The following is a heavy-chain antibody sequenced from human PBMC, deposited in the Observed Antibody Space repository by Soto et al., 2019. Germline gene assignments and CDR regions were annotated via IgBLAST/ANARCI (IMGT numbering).Heavy chain of an antibody. D-gene: IGHD5-18*01. CDR2: LKSRTDGGTT. J-gene: IGHJ6*02. Sequence: EVQLVESGGGLVKPGGSLRLSCAASGFTFSNAWMSWVRQAPGKGLEWVGRLKSRTDGGTTDYAAPVKGRFTISRDDSKNTLYLQMNSLNTEDTAVYYCTTDLRLKLWTTAFNGYYYGMDVWGQGTTVTVSS. V-gene: IGHV3-15*01. CDR1: GFTFSNAW. CDR3: TTDLRLKLWTTAFNGYYYGMDV.